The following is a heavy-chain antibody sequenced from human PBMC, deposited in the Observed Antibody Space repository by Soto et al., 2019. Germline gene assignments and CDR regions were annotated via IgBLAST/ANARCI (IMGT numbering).Heavy chain of an antibody. CDR1: GFTFDDYA. Sequence: GGSLRLSCAASGFTFDDYAMHWVRQAPGKCLEWVSGISWNIGSIGYADSVKGRFTTSRHNTKNPLYLHMNSLRAEDTAMYFCASLSYGSTSRYWGQGTLVPVSP. CDR3: ASLSYGSTSRY. D-gene: IGHD3-10*01. CDR2: ISWNIGSI. J-gene: IGHJ4*02. V-gene: IGHV3-9*01.